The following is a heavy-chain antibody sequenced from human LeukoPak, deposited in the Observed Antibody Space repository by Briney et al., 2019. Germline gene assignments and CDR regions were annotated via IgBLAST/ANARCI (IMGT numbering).Heavy chain of an antibody. D-gene: IGHD3-10*01. V-gene: IGHV1-2*02. CDR1: GYTFTGYY. CDR3: ARDHDYYGSGSYYGFDP. J-gene: IGHJ5*02. Sequence: ASVKVSCKASGYTFTGYYMHCVRQAPGQGLEWMGWINPNSDGTNYAQKLQGRLTMTRDTSISTAYMELSRLRSDDTAVYYCARDHDYYGSGSYYGFDPWGQGTLVTVSS. CDR2: INPNSDGT.